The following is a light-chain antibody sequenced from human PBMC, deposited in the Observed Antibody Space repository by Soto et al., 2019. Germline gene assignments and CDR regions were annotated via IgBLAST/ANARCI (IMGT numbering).Light chain of an antibody. J-gene: IGKJ1*01. CDR3: QQYGTSPWT. Sequence: EIVLTQTPGTLSLSPGERATLSRTASQSIRSHYLAWYQQKPGQAPRLLIYGTSSRATGIPDRFSGSGSGTDFSLTISRLEPEDFALYYCQQYGTSPWTLGQGTKVDIK. CDR2: GTS. V-gene: IGKV3-20*01. CDR1: QSIRSHY.